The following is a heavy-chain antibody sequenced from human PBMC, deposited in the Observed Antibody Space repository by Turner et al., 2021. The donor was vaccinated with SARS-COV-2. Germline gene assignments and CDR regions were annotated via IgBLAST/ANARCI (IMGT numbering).Heavy chain of an antibody. CDR3: AGEVVVLTTTHYGMDV. J-gene: IGHJ6*02. Sequence: QLQPQESGSGLVKPSETLSLTCTASGGSISSSSYYWGWIRQPPGKWLEWIGSINYSGSTYYNPSLKSRVTISVDTSKNQFSLKLSSVTAADTAVYYCAGEVVVLTTTHYGMDVWGQGTTVTVSS. CDR2: INYSGST. D-gene: IGHD1-26*01. CDR1: GGSISSSSYY. V-gene: IGHV4-39*01.